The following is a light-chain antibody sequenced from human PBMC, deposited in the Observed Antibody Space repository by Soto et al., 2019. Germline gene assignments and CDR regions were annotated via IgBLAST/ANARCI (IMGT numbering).Light chain of an antibody. CDR3: EQYSSSLMYT. CDR1: QSVRSSY. CDR2: HAS. Sequence: DIVLTQSPGTLSLSPGERATLSCRASQSVRSSYLAWYHQKPGQAPRLLIYHASSRATGIPDRFSGSGSGTDFTLTISRLEPDVFGVYYCEQYSSSLMYTFGQGTKLEIK. V-gene: IGKV3-20*01. J-gene: IGKJ2*01.